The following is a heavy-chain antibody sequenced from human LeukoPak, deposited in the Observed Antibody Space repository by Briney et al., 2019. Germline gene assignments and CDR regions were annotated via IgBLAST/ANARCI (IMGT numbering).Heavy chain of an antibody. D-gene: IGHD4-17*01. J-gene: IGHJ4*02. Sequence: GGSLRLSCAASGFTFSSYWMHWVRQAPGKGLVWVSRINSDGISTSYADSVTGRFTISRDNAKNTLYLQMNSLRADDTAVYYCAKGGATVIDYWGQGNLVTVSS. CDR1: GFTFSSYW. CDR2: INSDGIST. CDR3: AKGGATVIDY. V-gene: IGHV3-74*01.